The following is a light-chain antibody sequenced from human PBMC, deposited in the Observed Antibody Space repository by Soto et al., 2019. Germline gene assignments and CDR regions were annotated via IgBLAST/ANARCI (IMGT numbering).Light chain of an antibody. J-gene: IGLJ1*01. CDR3: GFSPTETPDV. CDR2: KGT. CDR1: SSDVGAYNS. V-gene: IGLV2-23*01. Sequence: QSALAQPASVAGSPGQSVTISCAGTSSDVGAYNSVSWYQQHPDKAPQLMIYKGTQRPSGVSNRFSGSTSGNAASLTISGLQAGDEADYLCGFSPTETPDVYAVGTKVTVL.